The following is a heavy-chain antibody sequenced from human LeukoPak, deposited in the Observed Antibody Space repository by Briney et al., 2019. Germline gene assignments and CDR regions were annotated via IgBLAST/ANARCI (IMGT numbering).Heavy chain of an antibody. CDR1: GFTVSSNY. Sequence: PGGSLRLSCAASGFTVSSNYMSWVRQAPGKGLECVSLIYSGGSTYYADSVKGRFTISRDNSKNTLYLQMNSLRAEDTAVYYCAKDLQWSVDDYWGQGTLVTVSS. V-gene: IGHV3-53*01. CDR2: IYSGGST. D-gene: IGHD2-15*01. J-gene: IGHJ4*02. CDR3: AKDLQWSVDDY.